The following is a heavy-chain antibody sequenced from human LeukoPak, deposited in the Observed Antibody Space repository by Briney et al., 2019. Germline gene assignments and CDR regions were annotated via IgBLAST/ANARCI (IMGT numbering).Heavy chain of an antibody. CDR3: AKAGAAAEREYFQH. CDR2: IWYDGSNK. Sequence: GGSLRLSCAASGFTFSSYGMHWVRQAPGKGLEWVAVIWYDGSNKYYADSVKGRFTISRDNSKNTLYLQMNSLRAEDTAVYYCAKAGAAAEREYFQHWGQGTLVTVSS. V-gene: IGHV3-30*02. J-gene: IGHJ1*01. CDR1: GFTFSSYG. D-gene: IGHD6-13*01.